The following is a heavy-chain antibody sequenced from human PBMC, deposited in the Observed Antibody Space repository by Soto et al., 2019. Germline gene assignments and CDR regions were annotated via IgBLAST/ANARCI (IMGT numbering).Heavy chain of an antibody. J-gene: IGHJ3*01. CDR3: ARSPVGDAFNV. V-gene: IGHV3-21*01. CDR1: GFTFSSYS. CDR2: ISSGSDYI. Sequence: EGQLVESGGGLVKPGGSLSLSCAASGFTFSSYSMNWVRQAPGKGLEWVSSISSGSDYIFYADSVKGRFTISRDNAKNSLFLQMNSLTAEDTAVYYCARSPVGDAFNVWGQGTVVTVSS.